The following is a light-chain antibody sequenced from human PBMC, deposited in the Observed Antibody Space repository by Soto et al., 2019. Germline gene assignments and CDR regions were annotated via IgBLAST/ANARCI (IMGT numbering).Light chain of an antibody. CDR3: AAWDDSLNGPNYV. V-gene: IGLV1-44*01. CDR2: SNN. Sequence: QSVLAQPPSASGTPGQRVTISCSGSSSNIGSNTVNWYQQLPGTAPKLLIYSNNQRPSGVPDRFSGSKSGTSASLAISGLQSEDGADYYCAAWDDSLNGPNYVFGTGTKVTVL. CDR1: SSNIGSNT. J-gene: IGLJ1*01.